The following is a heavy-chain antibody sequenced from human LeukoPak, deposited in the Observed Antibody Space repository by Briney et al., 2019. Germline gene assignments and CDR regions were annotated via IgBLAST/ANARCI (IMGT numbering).Heavy chain of an antibody. CDR2: ISSSSSYI. J-gene: IGHJ6*03. CDR3: ARGGAYYYYMDV. D-gene: IGHD4/OR15-4a*01. Sequence: GGSLRLSCAASGFTFSSYSMNWVRQAPGKGLEWVSSISSSSSYIYYAGSLKGRFTISRDNAKNSLYLQMNSLRAEDTAVYYCARGGAYYYYMDVWGKGTTVTVSS. V-gene: IGHV3-21*01. CDR1: GFTFSSYS.